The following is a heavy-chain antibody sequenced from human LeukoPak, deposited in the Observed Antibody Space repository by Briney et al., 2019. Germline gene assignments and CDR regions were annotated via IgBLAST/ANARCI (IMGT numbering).Heavy chain of an antibody. CDR3: ASGLWFGELLYPPDY. V-gene: IGHV1-3*01. J-gene: IGHJ4*02. Sequence: ASVKVSCEASGYTFTSYAMHWVRQAPGQRLEWMGWINAGNGNTKYSQKFQGRVTITRDTSASTAYMELSSLRSEDTAVYYCASGLWFGELLYPPDYWGQGTLVTVSS. D-gene: IGHD3-10*01. CDR1: GYTFTSYA. CDR2: INAGNGNT.